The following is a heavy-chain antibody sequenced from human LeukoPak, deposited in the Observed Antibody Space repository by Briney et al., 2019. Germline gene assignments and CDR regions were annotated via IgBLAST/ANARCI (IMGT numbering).Heavy chain of an antibody. D-gene: IGHD6-13*01. CDR2: IYYSGST. J-gene: IGHJ3*02. CDR1: GGSISDHY. CDR3: ARVKSSSWYWAFDI. Sequence: PSETLSLTCTVSGGSISDHYWSWIRQPPGKGLEWIGYIYYSGSTNYNPSLKSRVTISVDTSKNQFSLKLSSVTAADTAVYYCARVKSSSWYWAFDIWGQGTMVTVSS. V-gene: IGHV4-59*11.